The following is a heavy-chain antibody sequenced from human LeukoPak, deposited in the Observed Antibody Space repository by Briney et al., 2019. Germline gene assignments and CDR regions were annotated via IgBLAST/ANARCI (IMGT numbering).Heavy chain of an antibody. D-gene: IGHD3-3*01. CDR2: VYYTGST. J-gene: IGHJ5*02. CDR3: ARCYDFWSGSSGFDP. CDR1: GGSISSYY. Sequence: SETLSLTCTVSGGSISSYYWSWIRQPPGKGLEWIGYVYYTGSTNQNPSFKSRLIISVDTSKNQFSLRLSSVTAADTAVYYCARCYDFWSGSSGFDPWGQGTLVTVSS. V-gene: IGHV4-59*01.